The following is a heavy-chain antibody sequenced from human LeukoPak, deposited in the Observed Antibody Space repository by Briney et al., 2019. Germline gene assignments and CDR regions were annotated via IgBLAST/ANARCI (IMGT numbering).Heavy chain of an antibody. CDR3: ARARYSGSYYGGGAFDI. CDR2: IYYDDRT. J-gene: IGHJ3*02. Sequence: GGTLRLSCTVSGFTVSDNSMSWVRQAPGKGLEWVSFIYYDDRTHYSDSVKGRFTISRDNAKNTLYLQMNTLRAEDTAVYYCARARYSGSYYGGGAFDIRGQGTMVTVSS. D-gene: IGHD3-10*01. CDR1: GFTVSDNS. V-gene: IGHV3-53*01.